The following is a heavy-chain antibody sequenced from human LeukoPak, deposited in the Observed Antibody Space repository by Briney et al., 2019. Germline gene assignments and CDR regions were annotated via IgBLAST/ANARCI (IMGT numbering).Heavy chain of an antibody. CDR2: INQDGSEK. V-gene: IGHV3-7*01. Sequence: GGSLRLSCAASGFTVSNYWMNWVRRAPGKGLEWVANINQDGSEKHYVDSVKGRFTISRDNAKNSLYLQMNSLRAEDTAVYYCARGGVGWYYYDSSGYTVYWGQGTLVTVSS. CDR3: ARGGVGWYYYDSSGYTVY. D-gene: IGHD3-22*01. J-gene: IGHJ4*02. CDR1: GFTVSNYW.